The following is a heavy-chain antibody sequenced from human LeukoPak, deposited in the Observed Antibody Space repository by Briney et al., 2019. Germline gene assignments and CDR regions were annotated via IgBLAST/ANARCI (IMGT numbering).Heavy chain of an antibody. V-gene: IGHV4-34*01. D-gene: IGHD2-15*01. CDR1: GGSFSGYY. CDR3: VRGRGYCSGGSCYRFDP. CDR2: INHSGST. Sequence: PSETLSLTCAVYGGSFSGYYWSWIRQPPGKGLEWIGEINHSGSTNYNPSLKSRVTISVDTSKNQFSLKLSSVTAADTAVYYCVRGRGYCSGGSCYRFDPWGQGTLVTVSS. J-gene: IGHJ5*02.